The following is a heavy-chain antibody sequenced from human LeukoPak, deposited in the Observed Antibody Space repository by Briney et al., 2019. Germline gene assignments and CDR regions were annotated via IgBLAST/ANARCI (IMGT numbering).Heavy chain of an antibody. D-gene: IGHD2-2*01. CDR3: ARGIYCSSASCYYYFDY. CDR2: IYYSGST. Sequence: SETLSLTCTVSGASISSYYWSWIRQPPGKGLEWIGYIYYSGSTNYNPSLKSRVTISVDTPKNQFSLKLSSVTAADTAVYYCARGIYCSSASCYYYFDYWGQGTLVTVSS. CDR1: GASISSYY. J-gene: IGHJ4*02. V-gene: IGHV4-59*01.